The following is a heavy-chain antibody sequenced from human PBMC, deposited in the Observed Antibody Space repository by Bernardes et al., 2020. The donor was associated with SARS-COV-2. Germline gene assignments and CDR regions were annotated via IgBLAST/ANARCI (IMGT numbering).Heavy chain of an antibody. Sequence: GGSLRLSCAASGFTLTSYAMSWVRQAPGKGLEWVSGIGGDADNTYYADSVKGRFTISRDNSMNTLFLQMSSLRAEDTAVYYCAKDYCGGDCDFFDYWGQGTLVSVSS. CDR3: AKDYCGGDCDFFDY. V-gene: IGHV3-23*01. D-gene: IGHD2-21*02. CDR1: GFTLTSYA. J-gene: IGHJ4*02. CDR2: IGGDADNT.